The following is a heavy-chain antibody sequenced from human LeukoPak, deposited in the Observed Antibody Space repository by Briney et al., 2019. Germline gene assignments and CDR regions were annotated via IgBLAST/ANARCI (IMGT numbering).Heavy chain of an antibody. J-gene: IGHJ4*02. CDR2: ISSSSSYI. CDR1: GFTFSSYA. D-gene: IGHD6-13*01. Sequence: GGSLRLSCAASGFTFSSYAMHWVRQAPGKGLEWVSSISSSSSYIYYADSVRGRFTMSRDNAKNSLYLQMNSLRAEDTAVYYCARVLEAASFDYWGQGTPVTVSS. CDR3: ARVLEAASFDY. V-gene: IGHV3-21*01.